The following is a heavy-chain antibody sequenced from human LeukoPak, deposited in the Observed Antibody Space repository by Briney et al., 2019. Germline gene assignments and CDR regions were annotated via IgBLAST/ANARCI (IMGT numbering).Heavy chain of an antibody. J-gene: IGHJ3*02. V-gene: IGHV4-59*08. Sequence: SETPSLTCTVSGGSISSYFWSWIRQPPGKGVEWIGYTYYIGSTHYNPSLKSRVTISVDTSKNQFSLKLTSVAAADTAVYYCARYRSTVTHDGFDIWGQGTMVTVSS. CDR3: ARYRSTVTHDGFDI. D-gene: IGHD4-17*01. CDR2: TYYIGST. CDR1: GGSISSYF.